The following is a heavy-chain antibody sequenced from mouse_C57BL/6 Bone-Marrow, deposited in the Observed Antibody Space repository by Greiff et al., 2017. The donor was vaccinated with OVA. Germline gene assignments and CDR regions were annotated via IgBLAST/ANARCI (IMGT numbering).Heavy chain of an antibody. V-gene: IGHV5-12*01. J-gene: IGHJ4*01. CDR2: ISNGGGST. CDR1: GFTFSDFY. Sequence: EVKLMESGGGLVQPGGSLKLSCAASGFTFSDFYMYWIRQTPEKRLEWVAYISNGGGSTYYPDTVKGRFTISRDNAKNTLYLQMSRLKSEDTAMYYYASLDAMDYWGQGTSVTVSS. CDR3: ASLDAMDY.